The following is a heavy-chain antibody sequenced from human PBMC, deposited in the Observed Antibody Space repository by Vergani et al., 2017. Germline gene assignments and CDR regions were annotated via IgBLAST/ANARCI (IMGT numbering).Heavy chain of an antibody. Sequence: EVQLVQSGAEVKKPGATMKISCKVSGYTFTDHYMHWVKQAPGKGLEWMGLVDPEDGETIYAEKFKGRVTIAADTSTDTAHLELSSLRSEDTAVYYCAFTMVRGVIHGYFDYWGQGTLVTVSS. J-gene: IGHJ4*02. D-gene: IGHD3-10*01. CDR1: GYTFTDHY. CDR3: AFTMVRGVIHGYFDY. CDR2: VDPEDGET. V-gene: IGHV1-69-2*01.